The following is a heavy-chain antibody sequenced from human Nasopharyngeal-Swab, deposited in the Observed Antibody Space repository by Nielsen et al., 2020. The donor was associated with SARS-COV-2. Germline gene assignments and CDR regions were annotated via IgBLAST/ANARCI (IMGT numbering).Heavy chain of an antibody. CDR2: ISGSGGST. Sequence: WIRQPPGKGLEWVSAISGSGGSTYYADSVKGRFTISRDNSKNTLYLQMNSLKTEDTAVYYCTTVDYWGQGTLVTVSS. D-gene: IGHD1-14*01. CDR3: TTVDY. J-gene: IGHJ4*02. V-gene: IGHV3-23*01.